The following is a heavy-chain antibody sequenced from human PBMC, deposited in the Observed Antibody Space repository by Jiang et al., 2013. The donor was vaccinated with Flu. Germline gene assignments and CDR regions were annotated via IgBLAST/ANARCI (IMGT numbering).Heavy chain of an antibody. CDR3: ARSRPYESGSYYDAFDM. CDR1: NYSINRNNY. J-gene: IGHJ3*02. CDR2: IFYSGSA. V-gene: IGHV4-28*01. Sequence: PGLVKPSETLSLTCDVSNYSINRNNYWGWIRQSPGEGLEWIGYIFYSGSADYSPSLQSRVTMSVDTSKNQFSLKLTSVTAADTAVYYCARSRPYESGSYYDAFDMWGQGTMVTVSS. D-gene: IGHD3-10*01.